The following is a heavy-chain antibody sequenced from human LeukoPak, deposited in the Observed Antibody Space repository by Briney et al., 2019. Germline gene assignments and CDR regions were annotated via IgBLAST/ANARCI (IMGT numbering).Heavy chain of an antibody. V-gene: IGHV4-4*07. D-gene: IGHD2-15*01. Sequence: SDTLSLTRTVSGGSMSSYYWRWIRPPAGKGLEWIGHIYTSGSTNYNPSLKSRVTMSVDTSKNQFSLKLSSVTAADTAVYYCARVRCYSCPNWFDSWGQGTLVTVSS. CDR2: IYTSGST. CDR1: GGSMSSYY. CDR3: ARVRCYSCPNWFDS. J-gene: IGHJ5*01.